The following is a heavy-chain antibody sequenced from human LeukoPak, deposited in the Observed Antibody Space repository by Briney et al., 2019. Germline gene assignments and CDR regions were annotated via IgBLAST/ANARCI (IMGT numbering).Heavy chain of an antibody. V-gene: IGHV4-34*01. J-gene: IGHJ6*03. Sequence: PSETLSLTCAVYGGSFSGYYWSWIRQPPGKGLEWIGEINHSGSTNYNPSLKSRVTISVDTSKNQFSLKLSSVTAADTAVYYCARDTLWFGELGVHMDVWGKGTTVTVPS. CDR3: ARDTLWFGELGVHMDV. CDR1: GGSFSGYY. D-gene: IGHD3-10*01. CDR2: INHSGST.